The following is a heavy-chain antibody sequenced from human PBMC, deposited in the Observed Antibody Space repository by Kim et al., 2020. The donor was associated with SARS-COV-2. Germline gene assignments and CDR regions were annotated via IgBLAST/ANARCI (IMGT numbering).Heavy chain of an antibody. CDR2: IYYSGST. D-gene: IGHD3-22*01. J-gene: IGHJ4*02. CDR3: ARSPLGSGYYYTHGYYYFDY. V-gene: IGHV4-59*01. CDR1: GGSISSYY. Sequence: SETLSLTCTVSGGSISSYYWSWIRQPPGKGLEWIGYIYYSGSTNYNPSLKSRVTISVDTSKNQFSLKLSSVTAADTAVYYCARSPLGSGYYYTHGYYYFDYWGQGTLVTVSS.